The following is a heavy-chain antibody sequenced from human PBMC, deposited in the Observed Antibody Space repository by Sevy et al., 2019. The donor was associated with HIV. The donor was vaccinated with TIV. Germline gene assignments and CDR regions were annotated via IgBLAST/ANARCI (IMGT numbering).Heavy chain of an antibody. Sequence: SETLSLTCSVSGGSISSYYWSWIRQPPGKGLEWIGYIYYSGSTNYNPSLKSRVTISVDTSKNQFSLKLSSVTAAETAVYYCARDTFRLVGATMAYYYYGMDVWGQGTTVTVSS. CDR3: ARDTFRLVGATMAYYYYGMDV. CDR2: IYYSGST. J-gene: IGHJ6*02. D-gene: IGHD1-26*01. CDR1: GGSISSYY. V-gene: IGHV4-59*01.